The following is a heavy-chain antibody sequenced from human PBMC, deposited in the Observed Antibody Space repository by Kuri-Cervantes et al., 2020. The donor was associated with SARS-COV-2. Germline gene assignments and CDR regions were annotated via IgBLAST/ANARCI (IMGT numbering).Heavy chain of an antibody. Sequence: GESLKISCAASGFTVSSNYMSWVRQAPGKGLEWVSVIYSGGSTYYADSVKGRFTISRDNSKNTLYLQVNSLRAEDTAVYYCARDQYDFWSGYLRGIGDVWGQGTTVTVSS. D-gene: IGHD3-3*01. CDR2: IYSGGST. CDR1: GFTVSSNY. V-gene: IGHV3-53*05. CDR3: ARDQYDFWSGYLRGIGDV. J-gene: IGHJ6*02.